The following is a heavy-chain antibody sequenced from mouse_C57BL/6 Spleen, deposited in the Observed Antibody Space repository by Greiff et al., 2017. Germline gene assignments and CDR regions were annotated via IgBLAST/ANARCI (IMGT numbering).Heavy chain of an antibody. D-gene: IGHD3-2*02. CDR3: ARSSSSYYFDY. CDR1: GYAFSSSW. J-gene: IGHJ2*01. CDR2: IYPGDGDT. V-gene: IGHV1-82*01. Sequence: QVQLQQPGPELVKPGASVKISCKASGYAFSSSWMNWVKQRPGKGLEWIGRIYPGDGDTNYNGKFKGKATLTADKSSSTAYMQLSSLTSEDSAVCFCARSSSSYYFDYWGQGTTLTVSS.